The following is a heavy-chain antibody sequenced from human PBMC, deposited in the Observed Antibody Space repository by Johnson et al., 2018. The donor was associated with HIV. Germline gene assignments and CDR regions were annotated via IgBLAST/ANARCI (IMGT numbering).Heavy chain of an antibody. CDR3: ARTLWFRELLGAFDI. CDR2: ISYDGSNK. CDR1: GFTFSSYA. V-gene: IGHV3-30*04. Sequence: QGQLVESGGGVVQPGRSLRLSCAASGFTFSSYAMHWVRQAPGKGLEWVAVISYDGSNKYYADSVKGRFTISRDNSKNTLYLQMNSLRAEDTAVYYCARTLWFRELLGAFDIWGQGTMVTVSS. J-gene: IGHJ3*02. D-gene: IGHD3-10*01.